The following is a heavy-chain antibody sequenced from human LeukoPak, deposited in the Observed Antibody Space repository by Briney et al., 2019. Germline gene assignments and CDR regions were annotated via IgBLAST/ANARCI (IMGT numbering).Heavy chain of an antibody. CDR1: GFTFSSYA. D-gene: IGHD3-10*02. J-gene: IGHJ6*03. CDR2: MSRNGGST. Sequence: GGALRLSCAASGFTFSSYALHWVRQAPGKGLEYFSAMSRNGGSTYYANSVKGRFTISRDNANNTLYLQMCNLRPSDIASCDCDIDCSGSCGYYSYYMDVWGKGTPVTVSS. CDR3: DIDCSGSCGYYSYYMDV. V-gene: IGHV3-64*01.